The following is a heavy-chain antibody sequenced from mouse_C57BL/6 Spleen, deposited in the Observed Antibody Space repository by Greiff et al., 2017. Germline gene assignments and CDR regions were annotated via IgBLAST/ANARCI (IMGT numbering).Heavy chain of an antibody. CDR3: TRGVYYGNLAWFAY. Sequence: QVHVKQSGAELVRPGASVTLSCKASGYTFTDYEMHWVKQTPVHGLEWIGAIDPEPGGTAYNQKFKGKAILTADKSSSTAYMELRSLTSEDSAVYYCTRGVYYGNLAWFAYWGQGTLVTVSA. D-gene: IGHD2-1*01. CDR2: IDPEPGGT. CDR1: GYTFTDYE. J-gene: IGHJ3*01. V-gene: IGHV1-15*01.